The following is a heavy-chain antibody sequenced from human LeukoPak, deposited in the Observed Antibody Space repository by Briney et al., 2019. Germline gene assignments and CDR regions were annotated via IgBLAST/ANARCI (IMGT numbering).Heavy chain of an antibody. CDR2: INHSGST. J-gene: IGHJ5*02. CDR3: ARVVGILWFGELSP. CDR1: GGSFSGYY. V-gene: IGHV4-34*01. Sequence: ASETLSLTCAVYGGSFSGYYWSWIRQPPGKGLEWIGEINHSGSTNYNPSLKSRVTISVDTSKNQFSLKLSSVTAADTAVYYCARVVGILWFGELSPWGQGTLVTVSS. D-gene: IGHD3-10*01.